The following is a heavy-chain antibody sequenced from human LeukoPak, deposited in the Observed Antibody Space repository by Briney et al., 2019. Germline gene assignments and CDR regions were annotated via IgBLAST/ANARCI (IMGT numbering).Heavy chain of an antibody. D-gene: IGHD3-22*01. CDR3: AIMHGYYDGSGFWVQ. J-gene: IGHJ4*02. V-gene: IGHV3-23*01. CDR1: GFTFSSYA. CDR2: ISRSGDRT. Sequence: PGGSLRLSCAASGFTFSSYAMSWVRQAPGKGLEWVSFISRSGDRTSNADSVEGRFTISRDNTRNTLYLQMNSLRDEDTGVYYCAIMHGYYDGSGFWVQWGQGTLVTVSS.